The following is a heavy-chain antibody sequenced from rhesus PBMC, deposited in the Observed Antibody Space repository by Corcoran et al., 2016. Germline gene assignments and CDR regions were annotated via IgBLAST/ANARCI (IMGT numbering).Heavy chain of an antibody. Sequence: QVQLQESGPGLVKPSETLSLTCVVSGGSISSNYWHWIHQPPGKGLEWIGRIYGGSGSTSYNPSLTSRVTISTDTSKNQFSLKLSSVTAADTAMYYCASAYGLDSWGQGVVVTVSS. J-gene: IGHJ6*01. CDR1: GGSISSNY. V-gene: IGHV4-147*01. CDR2: IYGGSGST. CDR3: ASAYGLDS.